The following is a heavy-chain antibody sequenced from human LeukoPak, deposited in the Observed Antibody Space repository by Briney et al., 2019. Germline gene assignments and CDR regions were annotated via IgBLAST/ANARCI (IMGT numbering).Heavy chain of an antibody. D-gene: IGHD6-19*01. CDR1: GFTFSSYW. V-gene: IGHV3-20*04. CDR2: INWNGGST. Sequence: PGGSLRLSCAASGFTFSSYWMGWVRQAPGKGLEWVSGINWNGGSTGYADSVKGRFTISRDNAKNSLYLQMNSLRAEDTALYYCARGQWLAPHAYWGQGTLVTVSS. J-gene: IGHJ4*02. CDR3: ARGQWLAPHAY.